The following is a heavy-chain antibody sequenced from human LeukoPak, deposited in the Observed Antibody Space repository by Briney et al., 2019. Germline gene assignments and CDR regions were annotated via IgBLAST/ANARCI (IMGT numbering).Heavy chain of an antibody. J-gene: IGHJ6*03. CDR1: GYTFTGYY. D-gene: IGHD6-13*01. CDR3: ARGEIVAAPPFYYYMDV. CDR2: INPNSGGT. V-gene: IGHV1-2*02. Sequence: GASVKVSYKASGYTFTGYYMHWVRQAPGQGLEWMGWINPNSGGTNYAQKFQGRVTMTRDTSISTAYMELSRLRSDDTAVYYCARGEIVAAPPFYYYMDVWGKGTTVTVSS.